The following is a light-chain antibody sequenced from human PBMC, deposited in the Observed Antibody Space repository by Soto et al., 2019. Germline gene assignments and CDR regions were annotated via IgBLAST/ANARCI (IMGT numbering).Light chain of an antibody. V-gene: IGLV2-14*01. CDR3: SSYTSGSTFYV. Sequence: QSALTQPASVSGSPGQSITISFTGTSSEIGGYNYVSWFQQHPGKAPKLMISDVSNRPSGVSNRFSGSKSGNTASLTISGLQAEDEADYYCSSYTSGSTFYVFGTGTKVTVL. J-gene: IGLJ1*01. CDR2: DVS. CDR1: SSEIGGYNY.